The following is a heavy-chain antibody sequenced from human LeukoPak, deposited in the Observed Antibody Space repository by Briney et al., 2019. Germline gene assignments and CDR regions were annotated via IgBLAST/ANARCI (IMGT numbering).Heavy chain of an antibody. J-gene: IGHJ4*02. CDR1: GGSISSGSYY. Sequence: SQTLSLTCTVSGGSISSGSYYWSWIRQPAGKGLEWIGRIYTSGSTNYNPSLKSRVTISVDTSKNQFSLKLSSVTAADTAVYYCARLTLGYCSGGSCWFIDYWGQGTLVTVSS. CDR3: ARLTLGYCSGGSCWFIDY. D-gene: IGHD2-15*01. V-gene: IGHV4-61*02. CDR2: IYTSGST.